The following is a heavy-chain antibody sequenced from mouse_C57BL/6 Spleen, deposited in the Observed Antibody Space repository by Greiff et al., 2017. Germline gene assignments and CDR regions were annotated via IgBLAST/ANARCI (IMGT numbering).Heavy chain of an antibody. CDR2: IRNKANGYTT. V-gene: IGHV7-4*01. CDR3: AKATTGKDAMDY. D-gene: IGHD4-1*02. J-gene: IGHJ4*01. CDR1: GFTFTDYY. Sequence: EVNLVESGGGLVQPGASLRLSCAASGFTFTDYYMSWVRQPPGKAPEWLALIRNKANGYTTAYTASVKGRFTISRDNSQNILYLQMNTLRAEDSATYYCAKATTGKDAMDYWGQGTSVTVSS.